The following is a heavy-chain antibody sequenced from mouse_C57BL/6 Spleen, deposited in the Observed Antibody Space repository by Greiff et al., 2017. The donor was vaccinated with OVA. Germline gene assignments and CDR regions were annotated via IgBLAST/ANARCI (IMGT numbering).Heavy chain of an antibody. V-gene: IGHV5-15*01. CDR1: GFTFSDYG. J-gene: IGHJ4*01. CDR3: ARLEDYLYAMDY. D-gene: IGHD2-4*01. Sequence: EVKLMESGGGLVQPGGSLKLSCAASGFTFSDYGMAWVRQAPRKGPAWVAFISNLAYSIYYADTVTGRFTISRENAKNTLYLEMSSLRSEDTAMYYCARLEDYLYAMDYWGQGTSVTVSS. CDR2: ISNLAYSI.